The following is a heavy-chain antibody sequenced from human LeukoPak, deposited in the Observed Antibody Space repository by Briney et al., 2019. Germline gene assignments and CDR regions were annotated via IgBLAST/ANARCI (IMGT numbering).Heavy chain of an antibody. D-gene: IGHD3-10*01. J-gene: IGHJ5*02. V-gene: IGHV4-30-2*01. CDR1: GGSISSGGYS. CDR3: ARFISSIWFGELVNWFDP. Sequence: SETLSLTCAVSGGSISSGGYSWSWIRQPPGQGLEWIGYIYHSGSTYYNPSLKSRVTISVARSKNQFSLKLSSVTAADTAVYYCARFISSIWFGELVNWFDPWGQGTLVTVSS. CDR2: IYHSGST.